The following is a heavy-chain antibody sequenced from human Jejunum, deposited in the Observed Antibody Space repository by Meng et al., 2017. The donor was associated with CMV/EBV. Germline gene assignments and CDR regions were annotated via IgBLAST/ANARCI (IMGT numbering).Heavy chain of an antibody. CDR1: GGSFSAYT. CDR2: IDHLRRT. J-gene: IGHJ4*02. D-gene: IGHD5-12*01. CDR3: ATADEYAIKY. Sequence: QVQLQEWGAGLLVPSEPLSFTCHLSGGSFSAYTWSCVRQAPGKGLEWIAEIDHLRRTNFKPFLKSRVSISRDTSRDQFSLRLNSVTAADTAVYYCATADEYAIKYWGQGTLVTVSS. V-gene: IGHV4-34*01.